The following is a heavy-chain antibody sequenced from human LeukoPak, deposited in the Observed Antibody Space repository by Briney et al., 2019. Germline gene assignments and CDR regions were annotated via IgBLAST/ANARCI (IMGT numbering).Heavy chain of an antibody. V-gene: IGHV3-48*04. CDR1: GFTFSSHS. CDR2: ISSSSSTI. D-gene: IGHD3-10*01. Sequence: GGSLRLSCAASGFTFSSHSMHWVRQAPGKGLEWVSYISSSSSTIYYADSVKGRFTISRDNAKNSLYLQMNSLRAEDTAVYYCARDYYGSGTRRTDAFDIWGQGTMVTVSS. CDR3: ARDYYGSGTRRTDAFDI. J-gene: IGHJ3*02.